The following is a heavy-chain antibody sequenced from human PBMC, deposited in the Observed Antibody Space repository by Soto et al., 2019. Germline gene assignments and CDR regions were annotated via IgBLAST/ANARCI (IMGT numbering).Heavy chain of an antibody. D-gene: IGHD2-2*01. V-gene: IGHV4-59*01. J-gene: IGHJ5*02. CDR1: GVSISSYY. CDR3: ARDLTRENWFDP. Sequence: SETLSLTCTVSGVSISSYYWSWIRQSPGKGLEWIASVYYSGSTKYNPSLKSRVTMSADTSKNQFSLRLTSVIAADTAVYYCARDLTRENWFDPWGRGTLFTVSS. CDR2: VYYSGST.